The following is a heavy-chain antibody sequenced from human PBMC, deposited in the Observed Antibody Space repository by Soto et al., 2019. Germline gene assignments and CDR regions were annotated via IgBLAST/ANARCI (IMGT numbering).Heavy chain of an antibody. D-gene: IGHD3-22*01. CDR3: ASGDYYDSSGYVDY. CDR1: GGTFSSYA. V-gene: IGHV1-69*13. Sequence: ASVKVSCKASGGTFSSYAISWVRQAPGQGLEWMGGIIPIFGTANYAQKFQGRVTITADESTSTAYMELSSLRSGDAAVYYCASGDYYDSSGYVDYWGQGTLVTVSS. CDR2: IIPIFGTA. J-gene: IGHJ4*02.